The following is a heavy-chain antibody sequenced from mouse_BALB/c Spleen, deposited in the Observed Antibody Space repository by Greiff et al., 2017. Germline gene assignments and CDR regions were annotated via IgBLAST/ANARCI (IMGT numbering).Heavy chain of an antibody. J-gene: IGHJ4*01. CDR3: ASIYYGYDEDYYAMDY. Sequence: DVQLQESGPSLVKPSQTLSLTCSVTGDSITSGYWNWIRKFPGNKLEYMGYISYSGSTYYNPSLKSRISITRDTSKNQYYLQLNSVTTEDTATYYCASIYYGYDEDYYAMDYWGQGTSVTVSS. CDR2: ISYSGST. CDR1: GDSITSGY. D-gene: IGHD2-2*01. V-gene: IGHV3-8*02.